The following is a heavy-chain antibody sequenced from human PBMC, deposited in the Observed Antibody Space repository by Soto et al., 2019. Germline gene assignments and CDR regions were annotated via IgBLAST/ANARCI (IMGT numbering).Heavy chain of an antibody. Sequence: QVQLQESGPGLVKPSGTLSLTCGVFGGSISNSNWWTWVRQPPGKGLEWIGEIYHTGSTNYNSSLMRRVTLSLDKPNNQSSLRLTSVTAADTAVYFCAHRPIVGAAIWGQGTLVTVSS. D-gene: IGHD1-26*01. CDR1: GGSISNSNW. V-gene: IGHV4-4*02. CDR2: IYHTGST. CDR3: AHRPIVGAAI. J-gene: IGHJ4*02.